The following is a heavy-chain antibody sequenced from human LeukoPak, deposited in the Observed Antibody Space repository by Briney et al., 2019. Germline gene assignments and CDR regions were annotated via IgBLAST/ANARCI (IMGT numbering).Heavy chain of an antibody. V-gene: IGHV3-11*01. CDR2: ISSSGSTI. CDR1: GFTFSDYY. CDR3: AGVVTAAPIDY. Sequence: GGSLRLSCAASGFTFSDYYMSWVRQAPGKGLEWVSYISSSGSTIYYADSVKGRFTISRDNAKNSLYLQMNGLRAEDTAVYYCAGVVTAAPIDYWGQGTLVTVSS. D-gene: IGHD2-21*02. J-gene: IGHJ4*02.